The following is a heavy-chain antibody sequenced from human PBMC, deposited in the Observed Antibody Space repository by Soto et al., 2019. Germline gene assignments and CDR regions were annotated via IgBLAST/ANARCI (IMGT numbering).Heavy chain of an antibody. D-gene: IGHD4-17*01. Sequence: EVQFLESGGGVVRPGGSLRLSCVASGLSFDNYAMTWVRQSPGKGLEWLACITGNGAVTSYTDSVRGRFTISRDNSKNTLYLQMDSLRADDTAVYYCGKDPNGDYFSTFDFWGQGTTVTVSS. J-gene: IGHJ3*01. CDR3: GKDPNGDYFSTFDF. CDR2: ITGNGAVT. V-gene: IGHV3-23*01. CDR1: GLSFDNYA.